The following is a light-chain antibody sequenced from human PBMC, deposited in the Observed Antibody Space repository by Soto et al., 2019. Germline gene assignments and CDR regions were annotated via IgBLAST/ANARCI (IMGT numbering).Light chain of an antibody. CDR1: SSNIGAGYD. V-gene: IGLV1-40*01. CDR2: GNN. CDR3: QSYDSSLSAL. Sequence: QSVLTQPPSVSGAPGQRVTISCTGSSSNIGAGYDVHWYQQLPGTAPKLLIYGNNNRPSGVPDRFSGSKSGTSASLAITGLQAEDGADYYCQSYDSSLSALFGGGTKVTVL. J-gene: IGLJ2*01.